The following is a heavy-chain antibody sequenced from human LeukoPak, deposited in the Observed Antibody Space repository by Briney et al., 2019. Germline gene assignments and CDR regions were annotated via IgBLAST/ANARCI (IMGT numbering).Heavy chain of an antibody. D-gene: IGHD1-14*01. J-gene: IGHJ6*03. CDR3: AKGFRNYYYYYYMDV. CDR1: GFTFSSYG. Sequence: PGGSLRLSCAASGFTFSSYGMHWVRQAPGKGLEWVEFIRYDGSNKYYADSVKGRFTISRDNSKNTLYLQMNSLRAEDTAVYYCAKGFRNYYYYYYMDVWGKGTTVTVSS. V-gene: IGHV3-30*02. CDR2: IRYDGSNK.